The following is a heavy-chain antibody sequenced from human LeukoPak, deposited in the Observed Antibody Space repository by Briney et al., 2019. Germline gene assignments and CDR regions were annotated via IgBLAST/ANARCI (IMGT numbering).Heavy chain of an antibody. J-gene: IGHJ4*02. V-gene: IGHV4-59*01. D-gene: IGHD4-17*01. CDR1: SGSITTYY. CDR3: ARAGGTTSPIDY. Sequence: SETLSLNCTISSGSITTYYWSWIRQPPGKGLEWIGYAYNIGSTNYNPSLKSRVTISIDTSKKQISLKLSSVTAADTAVYFCARAGGTTSPIDYWGQGTLVTVSS. CDR2: AYNIGST.